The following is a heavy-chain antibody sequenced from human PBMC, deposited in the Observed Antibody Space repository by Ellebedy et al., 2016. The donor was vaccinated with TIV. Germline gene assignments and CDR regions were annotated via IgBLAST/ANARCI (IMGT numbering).Heavy chain of an antibody. D-gene: IGHD3-3*01. J-gene: IGHJ5*02. Sequence: SETLSLXXAVYGGSFSGYYWSWIRQPPGKGLEWIGEINHSGSTNYNPSLKSRVTISVDTSKNQFSLKLSSVTAADTAVYYCARARIHITIFGVVINDGVRFDPWGQGTLVTVSS. CDR3: ARARIHITIFGVVINDGVRFDP. CDR2: INHSGST. CDR1: GGSFSGYY. V-gene: IGHV4-34*01.